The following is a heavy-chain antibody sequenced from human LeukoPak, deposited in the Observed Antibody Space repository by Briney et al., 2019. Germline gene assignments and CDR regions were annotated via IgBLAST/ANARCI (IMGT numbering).Heavy chain of an antibody. CDR3: ARGYYYDSSGYYFPYDAFDI. J-gene: IGHJ3*02. D-gene: IGHD3-22*01. V-gene: IGHV3-21*01. CDR1: GFTFSSYS. CDR2: ISSSSSYI. Sequence: PGGSLRLSCAASGFTFSSYSMNWVRQAPGKGLEWVSSISSSSSYIYYADSVKGRFTISRDNAKNSLYLQMNSLRAEDTAVYYCARGYYYDSSGYYFPYDAFDIWGQGTMVTVSS.